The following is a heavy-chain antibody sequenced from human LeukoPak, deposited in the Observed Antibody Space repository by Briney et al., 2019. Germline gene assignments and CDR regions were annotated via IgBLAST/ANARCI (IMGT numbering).Heavy chain of an antibody. CDR1: GFTFSSYD. Sequence: GGSLRLSCAASGFTFSSYDMSWVRQAPGKGLEWVSGISVSGGGTHYADSVKGRFTISRDNSKNTLYLQMNSLRAEDTAVYYCAKGTKPVMTIPDYWGQGILVTVSS. V-gene: IGHV3-23*01. J-gene: IGHJ4*02. D-gene: IGHD1/OR15-1a*01. CDR2: ISVSGGGT. CDR3: AKGTKPVMTIPDY.